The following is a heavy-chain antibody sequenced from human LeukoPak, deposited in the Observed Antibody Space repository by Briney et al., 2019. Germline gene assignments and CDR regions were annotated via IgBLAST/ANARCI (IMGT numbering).Heavy chain of an antibody. J-gene: IGHJ3*02. CDR3: ARHGANRQQLVMAFDI. D-gene: IGHD6-13*01. CDR1: GDSISSYY. V-gene: IGHV4-59*08. Sequence: SETLCLTCTVSGDSISSYYWSWIRQPPGKGLEWIGYIYYSRSTNYNPSLKSRVTISIDTSKNQFSLKLNSVTAADTAVYYCARHGANRQQLVMAFDIRGQGTMVTVSS. CDR2: IYYSRST.